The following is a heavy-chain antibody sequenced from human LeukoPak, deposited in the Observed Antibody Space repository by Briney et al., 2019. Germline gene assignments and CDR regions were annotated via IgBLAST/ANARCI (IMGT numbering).Heavy chain of an antibody. CDR3: ARYPLSYSSNWHYYFDY. CDR1: GYTFTSYG. CDR2: ISGSNGNT. Sequence: ASVKVSCKASGYTFTSYGVSWVRQAPGRGLEWMGWISGSNGNTNNAQKVQGRVTMTTDTSTSTAYMELRSLRSDDTAVYYCARYPLSYSSNWHYYFDYWGQGTLLTASS. V-gene: IGHV1-18*01. J-gene: IGHJ4*02. D-gene: IGHD6-13*01.